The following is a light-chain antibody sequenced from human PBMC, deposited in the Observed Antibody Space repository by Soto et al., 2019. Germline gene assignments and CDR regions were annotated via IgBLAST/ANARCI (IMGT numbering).Light chain of an antibody. CDR1: QGISSY. CDR3: QQLKTYPFT. V-gene: IGKV1-8*01. Sequence: AIRMTQSPSSFSASTGDRVTITCRASQGISSYLAWYQQKAGKAPKLLIYATSTLQSGVPSRFSGSGSGTEFTLTISSLQPEDFATYYCQQLKTYPFTFGQGTRLEIK. J-gene: IGKJ5*01. CDR2: ATS.